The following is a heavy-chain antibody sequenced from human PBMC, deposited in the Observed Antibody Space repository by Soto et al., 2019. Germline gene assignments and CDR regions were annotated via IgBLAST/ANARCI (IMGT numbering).Heavy chain of an antibody. CDR1: GYTFTSYD. CDR3: ARGRVGYSSSSWDRYYYCGMDV. CDR2: MNPNSGNT. Sequence: ASVKVSCKASGYTFTSYDINWVRQATGQGLEWMGWMNPNSGNTGYAQKFQGRVTMTRNTSISTAYMELSSLRSEDTAVYYCARGRVGYSSSSWDRYYYCGMDVWGQGTTVTVSS. V-gene: IGHV1-8*01. J-gene: IGHJ6*02. D-gene: IGHD6-6*01.